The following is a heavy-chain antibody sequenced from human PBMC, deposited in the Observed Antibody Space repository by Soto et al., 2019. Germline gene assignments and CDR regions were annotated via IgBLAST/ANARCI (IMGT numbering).Heavy chain of an antibody. Sequence: EVQLAESGGGLIQPGGSLRLSCAASGFTVNSNYMTWVRQAPGKGLEWVSVINSGGSTYYADSVKGRFTISRDNSKNTMYLQMSSLRAEDTAVYYCARGYCRGGSCYSGWSMDVWGQGTTVTVSS. CDR1: GFTVNSNY. CDR3: ARGYCRGGSCYSGWSMDV. CDR2: INSGGST. D-gene: IGHD2-15*01. V-gene: IGHV3-53*01. J-gene: IGHJ6*02.